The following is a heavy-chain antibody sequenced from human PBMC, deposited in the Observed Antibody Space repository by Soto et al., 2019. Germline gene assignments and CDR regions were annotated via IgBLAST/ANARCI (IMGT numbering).Heavy chain of an antibody. Sequence: SLRLSCTASGFTFDDHGMHWVRQSPGKGLEWVSGVSWNSAFIAYADSVKGRFTISRDNAKNSLYLQMNSLRPEDTALYYCARDRDMTTNFYFDFWGQGALVTVSS. V-gene: IGHV3-9*01. CDR2: VSWNSAFI. CDR3: ARDRDMTTNFYFDF. CDR1: GFTFDDHG. D-gene: IGHD4-17*01. J-gene: IGHJ4*02.